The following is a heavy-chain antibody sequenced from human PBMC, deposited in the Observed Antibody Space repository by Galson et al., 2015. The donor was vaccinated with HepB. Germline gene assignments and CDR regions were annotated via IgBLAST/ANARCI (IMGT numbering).Heavy chain of an antibody. CDR1: GFTFSSYW. J-gene: IGHJ6*02. D-gene: IGHD6-13*01. Sequence: SLRLSCAASGFTFSSYWMHWVRQVPGKGLVWVSRIKSDGSSTRYADSVKGRFTISRDNAKNTLYLQMNSLRAEDTAVYYCGRGAAGHYGMDVWGQGTTVTVSS. V-gene: IGHV3-74*01. CDR3: GRGAAGHYGMDV. CDR2: IKSDGSST.